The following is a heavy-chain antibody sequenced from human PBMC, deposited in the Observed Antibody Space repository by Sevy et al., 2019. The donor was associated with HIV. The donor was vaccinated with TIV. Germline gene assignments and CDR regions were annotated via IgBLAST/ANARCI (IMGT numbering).Heavy chain of an antibody. CDR2: IDPSSGNT. CDR3: ASHLLSDEFFQR. V-gene: IGHV1-8*01. Sequence: ASVKVSCSASGFTYSNYDLHWVRQAAGQGLEWMAWIDPSSGNTDYSQNFQGRVTLSRDTSLNTVYMEMSGLTSEDTAVYFCASHLLSDEFFQRWGQGTQVTVSS. D-gene: IGHD3-10*01. J-gene: IGHJ1*01. CDR1: GFTYSNYD.